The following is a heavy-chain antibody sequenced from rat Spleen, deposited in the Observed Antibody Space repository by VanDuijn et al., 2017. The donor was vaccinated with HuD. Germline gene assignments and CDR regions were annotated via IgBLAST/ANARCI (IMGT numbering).Heavy chain of an antibody. V-gene: IGHV5S23*01. CDR3: ARHGNFDY. Sequence: EVQLVESGGGLVQPGRSLKLSCAASGFTFSSFAMAWVRQAPTKGLEWVASISTGGGNTYYRDSVKGRFTISRDNAKSTLYLQMDSLRSEDTATYYCARHGNFDYWGQGVMVTVSS. CDR2: ISTGGGNT. CDR1: GFTFSSFA. J-gene: IGHJ2*01.